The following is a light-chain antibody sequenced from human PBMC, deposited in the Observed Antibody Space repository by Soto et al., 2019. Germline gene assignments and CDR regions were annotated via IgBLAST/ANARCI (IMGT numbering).Light chain of an antibody. V-gene: IGLV2-14*03. J-gene: IGLJ3*02. CDR1: SNDVGGYNF. CDR3: ISYTTSNTWV. Sequence: QSVLTQPASVSGSPGQSITISCTETSNDVGGYNFVSWYQQHPGKAPKLMIYEVSNRPSGVSNRFSGSKSANTASLTISGLQAEDEADYYCISYTTSNTWVFGGGTKLTVL. CDR2: EVS.